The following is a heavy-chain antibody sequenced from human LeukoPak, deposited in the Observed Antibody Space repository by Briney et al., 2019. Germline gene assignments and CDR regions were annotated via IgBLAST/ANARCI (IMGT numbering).Heavy chain of an antibody. CDR2: IRYDGSNK. CDR1: GFTFSSYG. Sequence: PGGSLRLSCAASGFTFSSYGMHWVRQAPGKGLEWVAFIRYDGSNKYYADSVKGRFTISRDNSKNTLYLQMNSLRAEDTAVYYCARGNVVVTAATFDYWGQGTLVTVSS. D-gene: IGHD2-21*02. CDR3: ARGNVVVTAATFDY. J-gene: IGHJ4*02. V-gene: IGHV3-30*02.